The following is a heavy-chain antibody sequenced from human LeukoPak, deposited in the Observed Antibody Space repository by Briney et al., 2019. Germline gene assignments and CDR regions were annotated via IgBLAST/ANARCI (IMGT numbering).Heavy chain of an antibody. CDR1: GFTLTNFA. D-gene: IGHD2-2*01. Sequence: QPGRSLRLSCAASGFTLTNFAMSWVRQAPGKGLEWVSVIVGSDDGKYYADSVKGRFTISRDNSKNALYLQMGSLRGEDTAVYYCAKASGYCGSTACYVMDVWGQGTTVTVSS. CDR2: IVGSDDGK. J-gene: IGHJ6*02. CDR3: AKASGYCGSTACYVMDV. V-gene: IGHV3-23*01.